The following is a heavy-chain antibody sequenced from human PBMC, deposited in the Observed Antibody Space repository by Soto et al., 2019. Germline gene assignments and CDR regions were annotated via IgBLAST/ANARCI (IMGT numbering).Heavy chain of an antibody. CDR3: ARGEPRFYYYGMDV. J-gene: IGHJ6*02. V-gene: IGHV6-1*01. CDR2: TYYRSKWYN. D-gene: IGHD1-1*01. Sequence: PSQTLSLSFAISGDSVSSNSAAWNCIRQSPSRGLEWLGRTYYRSKWYNDYAVSVKSRITINPDTSKNQFSLQLNSVTPEDTAVYYCARGEPRFYYYGMDVWGQGTTVTVSS. CDR1: GDSVSSNSAA.